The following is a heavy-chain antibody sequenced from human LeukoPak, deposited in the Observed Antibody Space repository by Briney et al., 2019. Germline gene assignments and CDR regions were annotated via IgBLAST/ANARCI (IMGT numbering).Heavy chain of an antibody. V-gene: IGHV4-59*08. D-gene: IGHD3-3*01. J-gene: IGHJ5*02. CDR2: IYYSGST. CDR3: ARHPTYYDFWSGLGWFDP. CDR1: GGSISTYY. Sequence: SETLSLTCTVSGGSISTYYWSWIRQPPGKGLEWIGFIYYSGSTNYNPSLKSRITMSVDTSKNQFSLKLNSVTAADTAVYYCARHPTYYDFWSGLGWFDPWGQGTLVTVSS.